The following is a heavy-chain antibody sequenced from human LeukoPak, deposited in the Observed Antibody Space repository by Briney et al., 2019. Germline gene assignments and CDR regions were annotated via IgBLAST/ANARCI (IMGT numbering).Heavy chain of an antibody. D-gene: IGHD1-14*01. V-gene: IGHV4-39*01. CDR3: ARHLSGTTTAHYFDF. J-gene: IGHJ4*02. CDR2: VYFSGSS. Sequence: SETLSLTCIVSGDSINSGRNYWGWIRQSTGKGLEWIASVYFSGSSQYNPSLMGRAFITVDSSKNQVSLRLDSVTAADSAVYHCARHLSGTTTAHYFDFWGQGTLVTVSS. CDR1: GDSINSGRNY.